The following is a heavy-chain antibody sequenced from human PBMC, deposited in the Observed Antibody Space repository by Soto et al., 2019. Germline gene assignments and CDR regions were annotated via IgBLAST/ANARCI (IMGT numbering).Heavy chain of an antibody. J-gene: IGHJ4*02. V-gene: IGHV1-8*01. Sequence: ASVKVSCKTSGYTFTDYDINWVRQATGQGLEWMGWMSPDSGNAGYAQQFQDRVTMTTATSTNTVFLELRSLKSDDTAIYYCARDRLRGYDSSGFYSWGQGTMVTVSS. CDR1: GYTFTDYD. CDR3: ARDRLRGYDSSGFYS. CDR2: MSPDSGNA. D-gene: IGHD3-22*01.